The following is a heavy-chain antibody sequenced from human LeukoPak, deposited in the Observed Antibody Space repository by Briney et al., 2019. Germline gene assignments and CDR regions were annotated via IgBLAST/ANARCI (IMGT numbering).Heavy chain of an antibody. V-gene: IGHV1-2*02. Sequence: ASVKVSCKASGYTFTGYYMHWVRQAPGQGLEGMGWINPNSGGTNYAQKFQGRVTMTRDTSISTAYMELSRLRSDDTAVYYCARGFITNNRYYYYYMDVWGKGTTVTVSS. CDR3: ARGFITNNRYYYYYMDV. CDR2: INPNSGGT. CDR1: GYTFTGYY. J-gene: IGHJ6*03. D-gene: IGHD3-22*01.